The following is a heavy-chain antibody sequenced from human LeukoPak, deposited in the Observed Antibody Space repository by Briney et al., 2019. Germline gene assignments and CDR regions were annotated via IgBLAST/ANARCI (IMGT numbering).Heavy chain of an antibody. J-gene: IGHJ4*02. V-gene: IGHV4-30-2*01. D-gene: IGHD2-2*01. CDR1: GHPLSRRRYP. CDR3: ARGDILVPAEIDY. CDR2: LYHSGST. Sequence: LSLPCALSGHPLSRRRYPWTWIRQPPGKGLDRIGYLYHSGSTYYNPSLKSRVTISVDRSKNQFSLKLSSVTAADTAVYYCARGDILVPAEIDYWGQGTLVTVSS.